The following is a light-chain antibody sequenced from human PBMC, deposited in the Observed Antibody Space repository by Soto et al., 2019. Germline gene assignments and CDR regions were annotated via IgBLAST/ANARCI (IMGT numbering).Light chain of an antibody. V-gene: IGKV3-11*01. CDR2: DAY. CDR3: QQRAKWPST. J-gene: IGKJ2*02. CDR1: QSVDRY. Sequence: EIVLTQSPGTLCLSPGERATLSCRASQSVDRYVDWYQQKVGQAPRLLIYDAYSRATGVGARFTGSGSATDFSLTITSLEPEDFAVYYCQQRAKWPSTFGPGTKVDIK.